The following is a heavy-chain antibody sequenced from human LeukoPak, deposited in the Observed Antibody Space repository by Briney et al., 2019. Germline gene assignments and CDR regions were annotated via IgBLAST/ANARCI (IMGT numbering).Heavy chain of an antibody. CDR2: IVPIFGTA. J-gene: IGHJ3*02. V-gene: IGHV1-69*01. CDR1: GGTFSSYA. CDR3: ARDSDEGQSHAFDI. Sequence: ASVKVSCKASGGTFSSYAISWVRQAPGQGLEWMGGIVPIFGTANYAQKFQGRVTITADESTSTAYMELSSLRSEDTAVYYCARDSDEGQSHAFDIWGQGTMVTVSS.